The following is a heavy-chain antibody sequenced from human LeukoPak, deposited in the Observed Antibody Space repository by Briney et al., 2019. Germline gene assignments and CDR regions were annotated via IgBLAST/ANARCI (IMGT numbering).Heavy chain of an antibody. CDR2: IIPIFGTA. J-gene: IGHJ6*04. Sequence: SVKVSCKASGGAFSSYAISWVRQAPGQGLEWMGRIIPIFGTANYAQKFQGRVTITADKSTSTAYMELSSLRSEDTAVYYCARDCDSCVVQQLVRSFPPLDVWGKGTTVTVSS. V-gene: IGHV1-69*06. D-gene: IGHD6-13*01. CDR1: GGAFSSYA. CDR3: ARDCDSCVVQQLVRSFPPLDV.